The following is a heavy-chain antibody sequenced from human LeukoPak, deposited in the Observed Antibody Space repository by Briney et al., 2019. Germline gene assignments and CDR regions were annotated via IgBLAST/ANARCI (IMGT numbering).Heavy chain of an antibody. Sequence: GGSLRLSCAASGFTFSSYSMNWVRQAPGKGLEWVSYISSSSNTIHYAESVKGRFTISRDNSKNTLYLQMNSLRAEDTAVYYCAKGTYCSGGSCYTGTRDYFDYWGQGTVVTVSS. J-gene: IGHJ4*02. CDR1: GFTFSSYS. D-gene: IGHD2-15*01. V-gene: IGHV3-48*01. CDR2: ISSSSNTI. CDR3: AKGTYCSGGSCYTGTRDYFDY.